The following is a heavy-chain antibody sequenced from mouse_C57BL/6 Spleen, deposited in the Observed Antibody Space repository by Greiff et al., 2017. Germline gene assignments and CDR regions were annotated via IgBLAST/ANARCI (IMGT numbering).Heavy chain of an antibody. CDR2: IDPEDGAT. Sequence: VQLQQSGAELVKPGASVTLSCTASGFNIKDYYMHWVKQRPEQGLEWVGMIDPEDGATKYAPKFQGKATIKAETSANTAYLQLSSLTSEDTAVYYWASWLLLDYWGQGTTLTVSS. D-gene: IGHD2-3*01. CDR3: ASWLLLDY. V-gene: IGHV14-2*01. J-gene: IGHJ2*01. CDR1: GFNIKDYY.